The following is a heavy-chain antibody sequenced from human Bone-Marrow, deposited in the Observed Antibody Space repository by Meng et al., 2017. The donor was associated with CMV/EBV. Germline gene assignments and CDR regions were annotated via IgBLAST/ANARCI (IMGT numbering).Heavy chain of an antibody. Sequence: GESLKISCAASGFTFSSYGMHWVRQAPGKGLEWVAFIRYDGSNKYYADSVKGRFTISRDNSKNTLYLQMNSLRAEDTAVYYCAKPGPTKLVSWLPDYYYYGMDVWGQGNTVPVSS. V-gene: IGHV3-30*02. CDR1: GFTFSSYG. J-gene: IGHJ6*02. CDR2: IRYDGSNK. D-gene: IGHD1-26*01. CDR3: AKPGPTKLVSWLPDYYYYGMDV.